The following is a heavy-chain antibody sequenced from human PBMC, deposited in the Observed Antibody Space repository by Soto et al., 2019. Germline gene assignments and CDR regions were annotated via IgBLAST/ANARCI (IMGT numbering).Heavy chain of an antibody. V-gene: IGHV4-31*03. CDR3: ARDNQYSGYDYPSTDFDY. Sequence: QVHLQESGPGLVKPSQTLSLTCTVSGCSISSGGYYWSWIRQHPGKGLEWIGYIYYIGSTYYNPSLMSRVTISVDTSKNQFSLKLSSVTAADTAVYYCARDNQYSGYDYPSTDFDYWGQGTLVTVSS. CDR2: IYYIGST. J-gene: IGHJ4*02. D-gene: IGHD5-12*01. CDR1: GCSISSGGYY.